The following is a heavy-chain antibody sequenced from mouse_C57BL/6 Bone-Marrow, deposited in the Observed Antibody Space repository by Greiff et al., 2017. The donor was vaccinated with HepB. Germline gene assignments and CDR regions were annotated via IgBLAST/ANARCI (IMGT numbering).Heavy chain of an antibody. CDR3: ARSNWDAMDY. D-gene: IGHD4-1*01. CDR1: GYTFTNYW. CDR2: IYPGGGYT. V-gene: IGHV1-63*01. J-gene: IGHJ4*01. Sequence: VQLVESGAELVRPGTSVKMSCKASGYTFTNYWIGWAKQRPGHGLEWIGDIYPGGGYTNYNEKFKGKATLTADKSSSTAYMQFSSLTSEDSAIYYCARSNWDAMDYWGQGTSVTVSS.